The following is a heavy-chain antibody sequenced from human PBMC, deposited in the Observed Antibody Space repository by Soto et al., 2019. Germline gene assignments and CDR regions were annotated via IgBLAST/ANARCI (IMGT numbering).Heavy chain of an antibody. CDR3: ARGGGVWSGYYKTPYYYYMDV. J-gene: IGHJ6*03. V-gene: IGHV1-8*01. CDR2: MNPNSGNT. CDR1: GYTFTSYD. Sequence: QVQLVQSGAEVKKPGASVKVSCKASGYTFTSYDINWVRQATGQGLEWMGWMNPNSGNTGYAQKFQGRVTMTRNTSISTAYMELSSLRSEDTAVYYCARGGGVWSGYYKTPYYYYMDVWGKGTTVTVSS. D-gene: IGHD3-3*01.